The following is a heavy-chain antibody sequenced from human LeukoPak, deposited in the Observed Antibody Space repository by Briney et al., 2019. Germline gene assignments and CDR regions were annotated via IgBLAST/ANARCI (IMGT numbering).Heavy chain of an antibody. D-gene: IGHD3-10*01. V-gene: IGHV3-9*01. CDR1: GFTFDDYA. CDR3: AKDRDYYGSGSYDY. Sequence: GGSLRLSCAASGFTFDDYATHCVPHAPGEGLECVLGTSWNSGSIGYADSVKGRFTISRDNAKNSVYLQIKRLRAKDTALYYWAKDRDYYGSGSYDYWGQGTLVTVSS. J-gene: IGHJ4*02. CDR2: TSWNSGSI.